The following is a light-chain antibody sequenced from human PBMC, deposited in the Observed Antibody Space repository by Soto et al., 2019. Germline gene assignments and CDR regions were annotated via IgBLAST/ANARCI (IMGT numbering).Light chain of an antibody. CDR3: HERQSWPRT. J-gene: IGKJ1*01. CDR2: HAS. CDR1: QSVSSRY. V-gene: IGKV3-11*01. Sequence: ESEFTNSPSILYVSRLHIANISSSSSQSVSSRYLAWYQQKSGQAPRLLIYHASNRATGIPARFSGSGSGTDFTLTISSLEPEDFAVYYCHERQSWPRTFGQGTKVE.